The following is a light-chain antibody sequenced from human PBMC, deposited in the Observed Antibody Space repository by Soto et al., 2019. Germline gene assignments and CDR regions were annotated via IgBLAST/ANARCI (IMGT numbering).Light chain of an antibody. V-gene: IGKV1-33*01. CDR2: DAS. CDR1: QDISNY. CDR3: QKYDNIKYN. Sequence: IQIAHSPSSLSACVGDRVTITCHASQDISNYLNWYQQKPGKAPKLLIYDASNLETGVPSSFSGSGSGTDFTFTISSMQPEDIETYYCQKYDNIKYNFGQGTKV. J-gene: IGKJ2*01.